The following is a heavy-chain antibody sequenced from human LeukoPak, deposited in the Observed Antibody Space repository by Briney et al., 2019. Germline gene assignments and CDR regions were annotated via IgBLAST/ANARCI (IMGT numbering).Heavy chain of an antibody. D-gene: IGHD1-26*01. V-gene: IGHV1-2*06. CDR3: ARDGGSFSYNMDV. CDR1: GYTFTGYY. Sequence: ASVKVSCKASGYTFTGYYMHWVRQAPGQGLERMGRINPNSGGTNYAQKFQGRVTMTSDTSTSTVYMELSSLRSEDTAVYFCARDGGSFSYNMDVWGQGTTVTVSS. J-gene: IGHJ6*02. CDR2: INPNSGGT.